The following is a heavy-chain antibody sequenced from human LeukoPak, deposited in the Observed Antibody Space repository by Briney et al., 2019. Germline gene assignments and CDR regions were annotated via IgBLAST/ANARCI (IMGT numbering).Heavy chain of an antibody. Sequence: GGSLRLSCSASGFDFATYWINWVRQAPGKGLEWVANISPDGRARYVDAVRGRFTTSRDNAKNSLSMEMNSLRAEDTAVYYCAGWGGGVNHWGQGTLVTVSS. CDR3: AGWGGGVNH. J-gene: IGHJ4*02. V-gene: IGHV3-7*01. CDR1: GFDFATYW. CDR2: ISPDGRAR. D-gene: IGHD3-16*01.